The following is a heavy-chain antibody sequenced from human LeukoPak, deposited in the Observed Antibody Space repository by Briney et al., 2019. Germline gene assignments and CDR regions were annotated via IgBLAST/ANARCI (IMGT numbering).Heavy chain of an antibody. CDR2: ISSSGSTI. D-gene: IGHD4-17*01. CDR1: GFTFSDYY. V-gene: IGHV3-11*04. CDR3: ARDTIYGDYRPFDY. Sequence: GGSLRLSCAASGFTFSDYYMSWIRQAPGKGLEWVSYISSSGSTIYYADSVKGRFTISRDNAKNSLYLQMNSLRAEDTAVYYCARDTIYGDYRPFDYWGQGTLVTVSS. J-gene: IGHJ4*02.